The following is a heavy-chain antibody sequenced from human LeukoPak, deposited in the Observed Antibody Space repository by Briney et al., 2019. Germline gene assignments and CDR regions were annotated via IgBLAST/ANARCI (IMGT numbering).Heavy chain of an antibody. V-gene: IGHV4-30-2*01. CDR2: FYHTGTT. CDR3: ARVHRGTGTLYYFDH. CDR1: GDSVTSSGYY. J-gene: IGHJ4*02. D-gene: IGHD1-1*01. Sequence: PSETLSLTCTVSGDSVTSSGYYLSWIRQPPGKGLEWIGYFYHTGTTYYNPSLKSRVTISIDRSKNQFSLTLTSVTAADTAVYYCARVHRGTGTLYYFDHWGQGTLVTVSS.